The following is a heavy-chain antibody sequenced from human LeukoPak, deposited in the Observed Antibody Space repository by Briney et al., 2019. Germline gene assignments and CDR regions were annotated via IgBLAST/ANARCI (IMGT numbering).Heavy chain of an antibody. J-gene: IGHJ2*01. D-gene: IGHD4-23*01. CDR3: ASRGGGNRNWYFDL. CDR1: GGSISSNY. V-gene: IGHV3-66*01. Sequence: PSETLSLTCTVSGGSISSNYMTWVRQAPGKGLEWVSVTYGDGSTSYADSVKGRFTISRDISKNTFFLQMNSLRVEDTAVYYCASRGGGNRNWYFDLWGRGTLVTVSS. CDR2: TYGDGST.